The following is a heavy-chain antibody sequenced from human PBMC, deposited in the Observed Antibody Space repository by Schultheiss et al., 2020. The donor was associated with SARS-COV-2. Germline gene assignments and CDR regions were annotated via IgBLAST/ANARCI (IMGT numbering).Heavy chain of an antibody. Sequence: GESLKISCAASGFTFSSYGMHWVRQAPGKGLEWVAVISYDGSNKYYADSVKGRFTISRDNSKNTLYLQMNSLRAEDTAVYYCARHDYGDYPGVVKYWGQGTLVTVSS. J-gene: IGHJ4*02. D-gene: IGHD4-17*01. V-gene: IGHV3-30*03. CDR3: ARHDYGDYPGVVKY. CDR1: GFTFSSYG. CDR2: ISYDGSNK.